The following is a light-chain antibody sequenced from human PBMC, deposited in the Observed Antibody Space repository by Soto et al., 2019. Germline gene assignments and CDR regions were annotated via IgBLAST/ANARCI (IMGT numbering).Light chain of an antibody. J-gene: IGKJ3*01. CDR2: GAS. Sequence: EIVMTQSPATLSVSPGESATLSCRASQSVRSNLAWYQQKPGQAPRLLIYGASTRATGIPARFSGSGSGTEFTLTISSLQSEDFAVYYCHQYGSSPFTFGPGTKVDIK. V-gene: IGKV3-15*01. CDR1: QSVRSN. CDR3: HQYGSSPFT.